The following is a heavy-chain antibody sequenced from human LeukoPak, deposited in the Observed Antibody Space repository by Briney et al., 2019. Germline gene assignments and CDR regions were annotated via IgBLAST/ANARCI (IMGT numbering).Heavy chain of an antibody. D-gene: IGHD3-22*01. CDR2: ISHRGNT. CDR3: ATVSKTLYDNSGYYYFEF. CDR1: GGSFGDYH. J-gene: IGHJ4*02. Sequence: SETLSLTCAVYGGSFGDYHWSWLRQPPGKGLEWIGEISHRGNTDFNPSLKSRVTISVDTSKNQFSLKLTSVTAADTALYYCATVSKTLYDNSGYYYFEFWGRGTLVTVSS. V-gene: IGHV4-34*01.